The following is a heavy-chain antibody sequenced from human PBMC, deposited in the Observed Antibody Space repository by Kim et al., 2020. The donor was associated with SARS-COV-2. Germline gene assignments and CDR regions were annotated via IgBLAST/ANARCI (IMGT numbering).Heavy chain of an antibody. V-gene: IGHV3-23*01. Sequence: DSVKGRFTISRDNAKNTQYQQMNSLRAEDTAVYYCAKDGAWSYSGWYFDLWGRGTLVTVSS. J-gene: IGHJ2*01. CDR3: AKDGAWSYSGWYFDL. D-gene: IGHD1-26*01.